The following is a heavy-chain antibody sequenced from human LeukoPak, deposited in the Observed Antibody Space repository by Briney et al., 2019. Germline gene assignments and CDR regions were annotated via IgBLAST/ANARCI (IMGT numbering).Heavy chain of an antibody. CDR3: AKDRDYYYDSSGYSPDY. Sequence: PGRSLRLSCAASGFTFSNYGMHWVRQAPGKGLEWVAVISYDGSNKYYADSVKGRFTISRDNSKNTLYLQMNSLRAEDTAVYYCAKDRDYYYDSSGYSPDYWGQGTLVTVSS. D-gene: IGHD3-22*01. V-gene: IGHV3-30*18. CDR2: ISYDGSNK. J-gene: IGHJ4*02. CDR1: GFTFSNYG.